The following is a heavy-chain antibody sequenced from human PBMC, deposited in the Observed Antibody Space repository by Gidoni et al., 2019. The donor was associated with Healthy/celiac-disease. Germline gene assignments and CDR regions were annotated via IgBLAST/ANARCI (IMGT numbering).Heavy chain of an antibody. CDR2: IKSKTDGGTT. J-gene: IGHJ4*02. D-gene: IGHD3-16*02. CDR1: GFTFSNAW. V-gene: IGHV3-15*01. CDR3: TTGDDYIWGSYRPLDY. Sequence: EVQLVESGGGLVKPGGSLRLSCAASGFTFSNAWMSWVRQAPGKGLEWVGRIKSKTDGGTTDYAAPVKGRFTISRDDSKNTLYLQMNSLKTEDTAVYYRTTGDDYIWGSYRPLDYWGQGTLVTVSS.